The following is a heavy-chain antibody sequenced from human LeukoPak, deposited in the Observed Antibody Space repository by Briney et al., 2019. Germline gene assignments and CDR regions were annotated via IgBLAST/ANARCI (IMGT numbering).Heavy chain of an antibody. D-gene: IGHD3-9*01. J-gene: IGHJ6*02. CDR3: ARGLRYFDWPPGMDV. CDR2: INHSGST. CDR1: GFSLSSGYY. Sequence: SETLSLNCTVSGFSLSSGYYWSWIRQPPGKGLEWIGEINHSGSTNYNPSLKSRVTISVDTSRNQFSLKLNYVTAADTAVYYCARGLRYFDWPPGMDVWGQGTTVTVSS. V-gene: IGHV4-38-2*02.